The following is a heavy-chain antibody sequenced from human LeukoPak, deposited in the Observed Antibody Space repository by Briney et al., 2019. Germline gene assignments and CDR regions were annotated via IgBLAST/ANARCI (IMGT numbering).Heavy chain of an antibody. V-gene: IGHV3-30-3*01. CDR3: AKAHTSSGYFSYFHY. D-gene: IGHD3-22*01. CDR2: ISYDGSNK. CDR1: GFTFSSYA. Sequence: PGGSLRLSCAASGFTFSSYAMHWVRQAPGKGLEWVAVISYDGSNKYYADSVKGRFTISRDNSKNTLYLQMNSLRAEDTAVYYCAKAHTSSGYFSYFHYWGQGTLVTVSS. J-gene: IGHJ4*02.